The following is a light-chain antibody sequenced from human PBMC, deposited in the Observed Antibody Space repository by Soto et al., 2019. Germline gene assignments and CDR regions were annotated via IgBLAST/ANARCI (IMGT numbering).Light chain of an antibody. CDR3: SSYSTSAAPYV. CDR2: GVR. J-gene: IGLJ1*01. CDR1: SSDVDNGYNS. Sequence: QSVLTQPASVPGSPGQSITISCTGTSSDVDNGYNSVSWYQQHPGKAPKLIIYGVRNRPSGVSNRFSGSKSGNTASLTISGLQVEDEADYFCSSYSTSAAPYVFGTGTKVTVL. V-gene: IGLV2-14*01.